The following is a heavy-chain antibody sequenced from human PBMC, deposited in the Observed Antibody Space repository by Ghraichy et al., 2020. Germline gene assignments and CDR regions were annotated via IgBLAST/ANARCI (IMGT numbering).Heavy chain of an antibody. CDR3: AKGERFYYHYGMDL. J-gene: IGHJ6*02. Sequence: GGSLRLSCAASEFTFSSYAMSWVRQAPEKGLEWVSSISGNGGRTYYADSVKGRSTISRDNYKNRLYLQMNSVRVEDTAVYYCAKGERFYYHYGMDLWGQGTTVTVSS. D-gene: IGHD1-26*01. CDR1: EFTFSSYA. V-gene: IGHV3-23*01. CDR2: ISGNGGRT.